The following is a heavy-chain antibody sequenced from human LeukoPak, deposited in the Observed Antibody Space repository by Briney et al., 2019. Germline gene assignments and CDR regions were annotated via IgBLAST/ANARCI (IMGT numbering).Heavy chain of an antibody. J-gene: IGHJ6*02. CDR1: GFTFSSYS. D-gene: IGHD6-13*01. CDR3: ARFEGSSSWFPSYYYYGMDV. V-gene: IGHV3-48*01. CDR2: ISSSSSTI. Sequence: PGGSLRLSCAASGFTFSSYSMNWVRQAPGKGLEWVSYISSSSSTIYYADSVKGRFTISRDNAKNSLYLQMNSLRAEDTAVYYCARFEGSSSWFPSYYYYGMDVWGQGTTVTVSS.